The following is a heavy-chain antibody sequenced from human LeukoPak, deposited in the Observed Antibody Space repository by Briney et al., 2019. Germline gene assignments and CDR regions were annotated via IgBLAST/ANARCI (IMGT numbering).Heavy chain of an antibody. Sequence: ASVKVSCKASGYTFSNYGISWVRQAPGQGLEWMGWVSFHNGNTYYAQKLQGRVTMTTDTSTSTAYMELRSLTSDDTAVYYCARDYYDSSGYYYFQHWGQGTLVTVSS. D-gene: IGHD3-22*01. CDR2: VSFHNGNT. CDR3: ARDYYDSSGYYYFQH. CDR1: GYTFSNYG. V-gene: IGHV1-18*01. J-gene: IGHJ1*01.